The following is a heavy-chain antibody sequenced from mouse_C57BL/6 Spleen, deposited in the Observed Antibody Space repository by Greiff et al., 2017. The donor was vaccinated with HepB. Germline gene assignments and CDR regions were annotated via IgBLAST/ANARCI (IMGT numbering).Heavy chain of an antibody. V-gene: IGHV1-52*01. CDR2: IDPSDSET. J-gene: IGHJ3*01. D-gene: IGHD1-1*01. CDR3: ARFPVYGTSWFAY. CDR1: GYTFTSYW. Sequence: QVQLQQSGAELVRPGSSVKLSCKASGYTFTSYWMHWVKQRPIQGLEWIGNIDPSDSETHYNQKFKDKATLTVDKSSSTAYMQLSSLTSEDSAVYYCARFPVYGTSWFAYWGQGTLVTVSA.